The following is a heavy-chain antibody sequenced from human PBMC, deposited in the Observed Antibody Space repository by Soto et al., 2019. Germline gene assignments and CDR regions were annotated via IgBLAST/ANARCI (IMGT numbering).Heavy chain of an antibody. Sequence: GGSLRLSCAASGFSFSTFSMNWVRQAPGKGLEWVSSISSSSNYIYYGDSVKGRFTISRDNAKNSLYLHMSSLRAEDTALYFCAGDKGTVAPSYFDAWGQGILVTVYS. V-gene: IGHV3-21*01. CDR1: GFSFSTFS. CDR2: ISSSSNYI. D-gene: IGHD6-13*01. J-gene: IGHJ4*02. CDR3: AGDKGTVAPSYFDA.